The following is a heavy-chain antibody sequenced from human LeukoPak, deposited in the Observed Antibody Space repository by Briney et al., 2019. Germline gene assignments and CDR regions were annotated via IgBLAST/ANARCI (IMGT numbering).Heavy chain of an antibody. CDR2: IYSGGST. CDR3: ARDETPTNGYDSYDF. CDR1: GFTVSSNY. D-gene: IGHD5-12*01. V-gene: IGHV3-53*01. Sequence: GGSLRLSCAASGFTVSSNYMSWVRQAPGKGLEWVSVIYSGGSTYYADSVKGRFTISRDNAKNSLYLQMNSLRAEDTAVYYCARDETPTNGYDSYDFWGQGTLVTVST. J-gene: IGHJ4*02.